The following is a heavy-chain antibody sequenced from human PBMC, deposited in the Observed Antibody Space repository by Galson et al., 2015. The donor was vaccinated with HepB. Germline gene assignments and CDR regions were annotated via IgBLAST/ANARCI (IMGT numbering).Heavy chain of an antibody. V-gene: IGHV3-30-3*01. D-gene: IGHD6-13*01. CDR2: ISYDGNKK. CDR1: GFNFSSHA. Sequence: SLRLSCAASGFNFSSHAIHWVRQVPGKGLEWLAIISYDGNKKYYADSVKGRITISRDNSKNTLYLQVNSLRAEDTAVYYCARDSSNWYFDLWGRGTLVTVSS. J-gene: IGHJ2*01. CDR3: ARDSSNWYFDL.